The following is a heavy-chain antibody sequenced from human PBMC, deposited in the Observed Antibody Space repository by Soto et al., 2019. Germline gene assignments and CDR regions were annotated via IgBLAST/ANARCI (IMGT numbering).Heavy chain of an antibody. Sequence: PSETLSLTCAVYGGSFSGYYWSWIRQPPGKGLEWIGEINHSGSTNYNPSLKSRVTISVDTSKNQFSLKLSSVTAADTAVYYCARYRQDYSNLQPAFDYWGQGTLVTVSS. D-gene: IGHD4-4*01. CDR2: INHSGST. CDR3: ARYRQDYSNLQPAFDY. J-gene: IGHJ4*02. CDR1: GGSFSGYY. V-gene: IGHV4-34*01.